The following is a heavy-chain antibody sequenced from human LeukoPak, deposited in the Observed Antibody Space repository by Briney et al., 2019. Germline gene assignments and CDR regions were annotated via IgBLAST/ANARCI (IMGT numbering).Heavy chain of an antibody. CDR2: IYHSGST. CDR3: RLRWELLAPYFDH. D-gene: IGHD2-15*01. J-gene: IGHJ4*02. Sequence: SETLSLTCSVSTDSTNTYYWSWIRQSPGKGLEWIGHIYHSGSTDYNPSFKSRVTVSIDMSKKEFSLKLTSVTVADTAMYRVRLRWELLAPYFDHWGQGAFVIVSS. CDR1: TDSTNTYY. V-gene: IGHV4-59*01.